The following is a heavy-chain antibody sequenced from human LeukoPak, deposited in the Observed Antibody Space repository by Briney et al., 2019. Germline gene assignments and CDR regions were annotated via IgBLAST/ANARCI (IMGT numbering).Heavy chain of an antibody. Sequence: GASVKVSCKASGYTFTGYYMHWVRQAPGQGLEWMGWINPNSGGTNYAQKFQGWVTMTRDTSISTAYMELSRLRSDDTAVYYCARGSTYDLASAEYFQHWGQGTLVTVSS. CDR2: INPNSGGT. D-gene: IGHD1-1*01. CDR1: GYTFTGYY. CDR3: ARGSTYDLASAEYFQH. J-gene: IGHJ1*01. V-gene: IGHV1-2*04.